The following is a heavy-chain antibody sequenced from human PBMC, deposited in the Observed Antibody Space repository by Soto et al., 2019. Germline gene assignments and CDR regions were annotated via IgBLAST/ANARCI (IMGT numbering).Heavy chain of an antibody. CDR3: ARKPIYHFFAGYYSVDY. Sequence: QVQLRQWGAGLLKTSETLSLTCAVFGGSFSDYYWTWIRQPPVKGLEWIGEINHSGTTSYNPSLKSRLTISVDTSNNQFSLKLSSVTAADTAVYYCARKPIYHFFAGYYSVDYWGQGTLVTVSS. J-gene: IGHJ4*02. CDR2: INHSGTT. V-gene: IGHV4-34*01. CDR1: GGSFSDYY. D-gene: IGHD3-9*01.